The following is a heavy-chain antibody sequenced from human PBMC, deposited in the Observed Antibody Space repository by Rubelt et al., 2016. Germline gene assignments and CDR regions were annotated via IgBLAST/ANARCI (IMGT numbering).Heavy chain of an antibody. CDR1: GYTFTSYY. Sequence: QVQLVQSGAEVKKPGASVKVSCKASGYTFTSYYMHWVRQAPGQGLEWMGIINPSGGSTSYAQKFQGRVRITADESTSTAYMELSSLRSEDTAVYYCAREQQLVGGWFDPWGQGTLVTVSS. CDR2: INPSGGST. V-gene: IGHV1-46*01. CDR3: AREQQLVGGWFDP. J-gene: IGHJ5*02. D-gene: IGHD6-13*01.